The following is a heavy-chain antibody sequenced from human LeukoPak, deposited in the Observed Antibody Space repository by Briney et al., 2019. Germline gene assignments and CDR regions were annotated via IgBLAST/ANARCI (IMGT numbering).Heavy chain of an antibody. D-gene: IGHD3-10*01. CDR1: GYTFTGYY. CDR2: IIPIFGTA. Sequence: SVKVSCKASGYTFTGYYMHWVRQAPGQGVEWMGGIIPIFGTANYAQKFQGRVTITADESTRTAYMGLSSLRSEDTAVYYCARAGGSGSPEHYYYYGMDVWGQGTTVTVS. V-gene: IGHV1-69*13. CDR3: ARAGGSGSPEHYYYYGMDV. J-gene: IGHJ6*02.